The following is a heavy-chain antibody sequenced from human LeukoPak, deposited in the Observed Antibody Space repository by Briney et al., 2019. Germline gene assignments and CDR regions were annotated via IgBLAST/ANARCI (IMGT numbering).Heavy chain of an antibody. Sequence: GGSLRLSCAASGFTVSSNYMSWVRQAPGKGLEWVSVIYSGGSTYYADSVKGRFTISRDNSKSTLYLQMNSLRAEDTAVYYCARDLPSKSFDYWGQGTLVTVSS. J-gene: IGHJ4*02. CDR1: GFTVSSNY. CDR2: IYSGGST. V-gene: IGHV3-66*02. CDR3: ARDLPSKSFDY.